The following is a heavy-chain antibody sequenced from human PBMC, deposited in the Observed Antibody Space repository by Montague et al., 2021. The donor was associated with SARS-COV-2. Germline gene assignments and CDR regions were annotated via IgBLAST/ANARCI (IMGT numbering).Heavy chain of an antibody. Sequence: TLSLTCTVSGGSISSGSYYWSWIRQPAGKGLEWIGRIYTSGSTNYNPSLKSRVTISVDTSKNQFSLKLSSVTAADTAVYYCARDRPPVATTFYYCYYGMDVWGQGTTVTVSS. J-gene: IGHJ6*02. CDR3: ARDRPPVATTFYYCYYGMDV. D-gene: IGHD5-12*01. CDR2: IYTSGST. CDR1: GGSISSGSYY. V-gene: IGHV4-61*02.